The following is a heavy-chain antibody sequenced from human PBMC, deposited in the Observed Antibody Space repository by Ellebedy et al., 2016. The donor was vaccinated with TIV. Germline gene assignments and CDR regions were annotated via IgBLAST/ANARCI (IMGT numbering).Heavy chain of an antibody. CDR1: GYTLTELS. J-gene: IGHJ6*02. CDR3: ATGYSGYRAVAEPNYYYYYGMDV. D-gene: IGHD5-12*01. Sequence: AASVKVSCKVSGYTLTELSMHWVRQPPGKGLEWMGGFDPEDGETIYEQTFQGRVTMTENTSTDTAYMELSSLRSEDTAVYYCATGYSGYRAVAEPNYYYYYGMDVWGQGTTVTVSS. V-gene: IGHV1-24*01. CDR2: FDPEDGET.